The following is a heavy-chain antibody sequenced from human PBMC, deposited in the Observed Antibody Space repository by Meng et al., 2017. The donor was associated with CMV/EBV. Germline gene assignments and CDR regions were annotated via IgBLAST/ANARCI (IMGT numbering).Heavy chain of an antibody. CDR3: PRSNDWFDP. Sequence: SETLSLTCAVYGGSFSGYYWSWIRQPPGKGLEWIGEINHSGSTNYNPYLKSRITIPVDTSKNQFSLMLTSVTGADTAVYYCPRSNDWFDPWGQGTLVTVSS. J-gene: IGHJ5*02. CDR1: GGSFSGYY. CDR2: INHSGST. V-gene: IGHV4-34*01.